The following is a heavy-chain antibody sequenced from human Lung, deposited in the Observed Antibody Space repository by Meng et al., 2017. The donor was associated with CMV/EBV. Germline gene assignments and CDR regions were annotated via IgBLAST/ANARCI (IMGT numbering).Heavy chain of an antibody. CDR3: ARDSPLFVPAAHWYFDL. J-gene: IGHJ2*01. D-gene: IGHD2-2*01. CDR2: ISSSGSTI. CDR1: GFTFSSYE. Sequence: GGSLRLXCAASGFTFSSYEMNWVRQAPGKGLEWVSYISSSGSTIYYADSVKGRFTISRDNAKNSLYLQMNSLRAEDTAVYYCARDSPLFVPAAHWYFDLWXRGTXVTGAS. V-gene: IGHV3-48*03.